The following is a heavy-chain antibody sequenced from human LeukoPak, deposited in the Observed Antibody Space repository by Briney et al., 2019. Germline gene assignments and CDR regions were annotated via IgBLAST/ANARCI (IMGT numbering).Heavy chain of an antibody. Sequence: GGSLRLSCAASGFTFSSYWMSWVRQAPGKGLEWVANIKQDGSEKYYVDSVKGRFTISRDNAKNTLYLQMNSLRAEDTAVYYCARDKGLRVVDYWGQGTLVTVSS. CDR2: IKQDGSEK. V-gene: IGHV3-7*01. CDR1: GFTFSSYW. CDR3: ARDKGLRVVDY. J-gene: IGHJ4*02.